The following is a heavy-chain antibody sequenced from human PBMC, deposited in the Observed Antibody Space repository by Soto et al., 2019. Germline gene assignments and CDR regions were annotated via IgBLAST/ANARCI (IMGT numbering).Heavy chain of an antibody. V-gene: IGHV4-34*01. Sequence: QVQLQQWGAGLLKPSETLSLTCAVYGGSFSGYYWSWIRQPPGKGLEWIGEIKHSGSTNYNPSLKSRVTISVDTAKNQSSLKLSSVTAADTAVYYCARGPNFCSGGSCYATGWFDPWGQGTLVTVSS. CDR2: IKHSGST. J-gene: IGHJ5*02. CDR3: ARGPNFCSGGSCYATGWFDP. D-gene: IGHD2-15*01. CDR1: GGSFSGYY.